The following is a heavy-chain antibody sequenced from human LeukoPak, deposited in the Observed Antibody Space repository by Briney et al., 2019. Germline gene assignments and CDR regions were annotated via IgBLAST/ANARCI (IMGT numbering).Heavy chain of an antibody. V-gene: IGHV5-51*01. CDR3: ARRYYDILTGRGAFDY. CDR2: IYPGDSDT. Sequence: LGESLKISCKGSGYSFTSYWIGWVRPMPGKRLEWMGIIYPGDSDTRYSPSFQGQVTISADKSISAAYLQWSSLKASDTAMDYCARRYYDILTGRGAFDYWGQGTLVTVSS. CDR1: GYSFTSYW. D-gene: IGHD3-9*01. J-gene: IGHJ4*02.